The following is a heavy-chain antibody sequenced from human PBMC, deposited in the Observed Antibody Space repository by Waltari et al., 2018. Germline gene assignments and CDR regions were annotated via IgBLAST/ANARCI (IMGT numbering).Heavy chain of an antibody. CDR2: IYHSGST. CDR3: ARDNSGYDSHWFDP. Sequence: QLQLQESGSGLVKPSQTLSLTCAVSGGSISSGGYSWSWIRPPPGKGLEWIGYIYHSGSTYYNPSLKSRVTISVDRSKNQFSLKLSSVTAADTAVYYCARDNSGYDSHWFDPWGQGTLVTVSS. V-gene: IGHV4-30-2*01. CDR1: GGSISSGGYS. J-gene: IGHJ5*02. D-gene: IGHD5-12*01.